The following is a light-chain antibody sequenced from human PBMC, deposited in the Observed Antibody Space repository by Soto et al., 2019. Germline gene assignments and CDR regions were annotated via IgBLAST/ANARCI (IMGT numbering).Light chain of an antibody. V-gene: IGLV1-44*01. J-gene: IGLJ1*01. CDR2: SNN. Sequence: QSVLTQPPSASGTPGQRVTISCSGRSSNIGSNTVNWYQQLPGTAPKLLIYSNNQRPSGVPDRFSGSMSGTSASLAISGLQAEDEADYYCAAWEDSLNGYVFGTGTKVTVL. CDR1: SSNIGSNT. CDR3: AAWEDSLNGYV.